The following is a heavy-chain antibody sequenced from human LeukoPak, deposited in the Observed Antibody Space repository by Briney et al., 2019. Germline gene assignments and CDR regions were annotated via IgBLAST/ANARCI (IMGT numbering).Heavy chain of an antibody. CDR2: ISYDGSNK. J-gene: IGHJ5*02. CDR1: GFTFSSYG. Sequence: GGSLRLSCAASGFTFSSYGMHWVRQAPGKGLEWVAVISYDGSNKYYADSVKGRFTISRDNSKNTLYLQMNSLRAEDTAVYYCARDLTRWLARGWFDPWGQGTLVTVSS. D-gene: IGHD6-19*01. CDR3: ARDLTRWLARGWFDP. V-gene: IGHV3-30*03.